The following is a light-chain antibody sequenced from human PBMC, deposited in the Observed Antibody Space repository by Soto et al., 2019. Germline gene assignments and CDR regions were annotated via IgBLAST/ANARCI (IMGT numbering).Light chain of an antibody. V-gene: IGKV1-5*01. J-gene: IGKJ1*01. Sequence: GDRVTVTCRASQSISSWLAWYQQKPGKAPKRLIYGASALQSGVPSRFSGSGSGTEFTLTISSLQPEDFATYYCLQHSSYLSFGQGTKVDIK. CDR1: QSISSW. CDR2: GAS. CDR3: LQHSSYLS.